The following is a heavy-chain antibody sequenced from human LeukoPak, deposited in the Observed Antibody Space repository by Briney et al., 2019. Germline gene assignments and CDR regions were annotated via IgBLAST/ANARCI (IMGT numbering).Heavy chain of an antibody. CDR1: GFTFSDYY. V-gene: IGHV3-11*01. Sequence: GGSLRLSCAASGFTFSDYYMSWIRQAPGKGLEWVSYISSSGSTMYYADSVKGRFTISRDNAKNSLYLQMNSLRAEDTAVYYCARDAGDRGYCSSTSCSFWYYYGMDVWGQGTTVTVSS. J-gene: IGHJ6*02. CDR2: ISSSGSTM. CDR3: ARDAGDRGYCSSTSCSFWYYYGMDV. D-gene: IGHD2-2*01.